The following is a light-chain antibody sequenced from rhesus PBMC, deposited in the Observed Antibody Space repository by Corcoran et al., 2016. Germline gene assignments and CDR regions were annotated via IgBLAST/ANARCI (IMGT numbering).Light chain of an antibody. J-gene: IGKJ4*01. Sequence: VVMTQSPLSLPVTLGQPASISCRSSQSLVHSDGKTYLSWLQQKPGQPPRRLIYQVCKRDSGVPDRFSGIGAGTDFTLKITRVEDEDVGVYYCMQGTHWPLTFGGGTKVEIK. CDR3: MQGTHWPLT. V-gene: IGKV2S9*01. CDR2: QVC. CDR1: QSLVHSDGKTY.